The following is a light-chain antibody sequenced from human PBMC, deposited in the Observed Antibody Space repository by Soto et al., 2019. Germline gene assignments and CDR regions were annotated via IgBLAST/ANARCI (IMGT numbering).Light chain of an antibody. V-gene: IGKV4-1*01. CDR3: QQYYSTPYT. CDR1: QSVLHSSHNENY. J-gene: IGKJ2*01. CDR2: WAS. Sequence: DIVMTQSPDSLAVSLGERATINYKSSQSVLHSSHNENYLVWYQQKPGQPPKLLIYWASTRESGVPDRFSGSGSGTDFTLTISSLQAEDVAFYFCQQYYSTPYTFGQGTKLEIK.